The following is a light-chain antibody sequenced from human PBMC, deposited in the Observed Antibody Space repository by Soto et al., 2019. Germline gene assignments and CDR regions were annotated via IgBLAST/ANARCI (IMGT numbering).Light chain of an antibody. CDR2: EAS. Sequence: MTQSPATLSVSPGERATLSCRASQSISSWLAWYQQKPGKAPKLLIHEASRLESGVPSRFSGSESGTEFTLTISGLHPDDFATYDCQQYTNFPLTFGGGTTVESK. CDR3: QQYTNFPLT. CDR1: QSISSW. V-gene: IGKV1-5*01. J-gene: IGKJ4*01.